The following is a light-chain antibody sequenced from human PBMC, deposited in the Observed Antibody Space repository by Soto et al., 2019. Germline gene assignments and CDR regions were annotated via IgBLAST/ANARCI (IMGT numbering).Light chain of an antibody. V-gene: IGKV2-28*01. CDR3: MQPLQSWT. CDR2: LGS. CDR1: QILLHSNGYNY. Sequence: DIVMTQSPLSLPVTPGEPSSISCMSSQILLHSNGYNYLDWYLQKPGQSPQLLIYLGSNRASGVPDRFSGSGSGTDFTLKISRVEAEDVGVYYCMQPLQSWTFGQGTKVHI. J-gene: IGKJ1*01.